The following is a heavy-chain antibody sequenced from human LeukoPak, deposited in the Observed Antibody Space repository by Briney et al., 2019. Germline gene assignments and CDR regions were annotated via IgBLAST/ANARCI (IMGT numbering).Heavy chain of an antibody. J-gene: IGHJ6*03. CDR3: ARDQLQYYYMDV. Sequence: PGGSLRLSCAASGFTFSSYSMNWVRQAPGKGLEWVSSISSSSSYIYYADSVKGRFTISRDNAKNSLYLQMNSLRAEDTAVYYCARDQLQYYYMDVWGKGTTVTVSS. CDR1: GFTFSSYS. CDR2: ISSSSSYI. V-gene: IGHV3-21*01. D-gene: IGHD2-2*01.